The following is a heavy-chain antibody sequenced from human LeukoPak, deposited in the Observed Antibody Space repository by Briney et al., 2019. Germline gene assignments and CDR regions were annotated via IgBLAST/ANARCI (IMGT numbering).Heavy chain of an antibody. D-gene: IGHD3-22*01. CDR2: ISWNSGSI. CDR1: GFTFDDYA. CDR3: AKQIYDTPELYYYGMDV. V-gene: IGHV3-9*01. J-gene: IGHJ6*02. Sequence: QAGGSLRLSCAASGFTFDDYAMHWVRQAPGKGLEWVSGISWNSGSIGYADSVKGRFTISRDNAKNSLYLQMNSLRAEDTALYYCAKQIYDTPELYYYGMDVWGQGTTVTVSS.